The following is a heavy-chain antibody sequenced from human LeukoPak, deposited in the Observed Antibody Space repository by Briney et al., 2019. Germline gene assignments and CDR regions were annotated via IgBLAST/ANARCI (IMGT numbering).Heavy chain of an antibody. D-gene: IGHD2-8*01. Sequence: ASVKVSCKASGYTFSIYTLHWVRQVPGQGLEWMGWIDPNSGNPTYAQGFTGRFVFSVDTSVTTTYLQISSLKADDTAVYYCARLYYDASGFSLLDYWGQGTQVTVSS. CDR1: GYTFSIYT. CDR3: ARLYYDASGFSLLDY. J-gene: IGHJ4*02. CDR2: IDPNSGNP. V-gene: IGHV7-4-1*02.